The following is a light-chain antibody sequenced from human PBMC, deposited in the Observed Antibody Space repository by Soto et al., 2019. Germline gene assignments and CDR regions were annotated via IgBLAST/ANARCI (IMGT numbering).Light chain of an antibody. CDR1: IHYDF. CDR2: EVS. Sequence: QSVLTQPASVSGSPGQSITISCTGYIHYDFVSWYQQHPGTAPKLVIYEVSNRPSGTSDRFSGSKSGHTASLTISGLQTEDEAVYYCGSYTSRSNYVFGIGTKVTVL. J-gene: IGLJ1*01. V-gene: IGLV2-14*01. CDR3: GSYTSRSNYV.